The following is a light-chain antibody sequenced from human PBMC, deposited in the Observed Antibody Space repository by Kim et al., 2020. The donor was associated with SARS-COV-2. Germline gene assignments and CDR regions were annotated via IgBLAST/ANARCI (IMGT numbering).Light chain of an antibody. V-gene: IGLV3-21*04. Sequence: APGETARMTCGRNNIGDKSVHWYQQKPGQAPVLVISYDSDRPSGIPERFSGSNSGNTATLIISRVEAGDEADYYCHLWDSSSDHVVFGGGTQLTVL. CDR1: NIGDKS. CDR3: HLWDSSSDHVV. J-gene: IGLJ2*01. CDR2: YDS.